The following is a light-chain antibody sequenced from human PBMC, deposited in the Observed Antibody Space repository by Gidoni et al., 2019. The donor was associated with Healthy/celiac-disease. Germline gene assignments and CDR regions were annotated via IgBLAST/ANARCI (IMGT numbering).Light chain of an antibody. CDR3: QAGDSSTGV. J-gene: IGLJ2*01. CDR2: QDS. CDR1: KLGDKY. Sequence: SYELTQPPSVSVSPGQTASITCSGDKLGDKYACWYQQKPGQSPVLVIYQDSKRPSGIPERVSGSNSGKTATLTISGTQAMDEGDYYWQAGDSSTGVFGGGTKLTVL. V-gene: IGLV3-1*01.